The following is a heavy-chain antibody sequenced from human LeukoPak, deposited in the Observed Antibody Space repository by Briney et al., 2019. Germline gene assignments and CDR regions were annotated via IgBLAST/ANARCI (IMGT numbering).Heavy chain of an antibody. J-gene: IGHJ4*02. V-gene: IGHV4-38-2*02. Sequence: SETLSLTCTVSGYSISNGYYWGWIRQPPGKGLEWVGSIYHRGSTYYNPSLRSRVTISLDRSKKKFSLKLTSVTAADTAVYYCAKAGSIRFDYWGRGTLVTVSS. CDR1: GYSISNGYY. CDR3: AKAGSIRFDY. CDR2: IYHRGST. D-gene: IGHD1-26*01.